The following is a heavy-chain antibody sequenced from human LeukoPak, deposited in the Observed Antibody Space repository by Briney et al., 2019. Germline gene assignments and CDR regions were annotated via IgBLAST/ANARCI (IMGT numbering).Heavy chain of an antibody. CDR3: ARDPPGDAFAI. CDR2: IYYSGST. CDR1: GGSISSSSYY. J-gene: IGHJ3*02. V-gene: IGHV4-39*07. Sequence: PSETLSLTCTVSGGSISSSSYYWGWIRQPPGKGLEWIGSIYYSGSTYYNPSLKSRVTISVDTSKNQFSLKLSSVTAADTAVYYCARDPPGDAFAIWGQGTMVTVSS. D-gene: IGHD3-10*01.